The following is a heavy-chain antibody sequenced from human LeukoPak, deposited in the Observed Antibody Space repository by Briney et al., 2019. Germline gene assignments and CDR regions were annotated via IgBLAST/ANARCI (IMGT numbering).Heavy chain of an antibody. CDR3: ARGSLYAFDI. CDR1: GFTFSDYY. CDR2: ISSGGDTI. Sequence: PGGSLRLSCAASGFTFSDYYMSWIRQAPGKGPEWISYISSGGDTIFYADSVKGRFAISRDNAKNSLHLQMNSLRAEDTAVYYCARGSLYAFDIWGQGTTVTVSS. V-gene: IGHV3-11*01. J-gene: IGHJ3*02.